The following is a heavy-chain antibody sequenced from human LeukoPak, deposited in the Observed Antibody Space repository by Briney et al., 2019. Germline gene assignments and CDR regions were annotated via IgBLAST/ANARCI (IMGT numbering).Heavy chain of an antibody. D-gene: IGHD4-23*01. Sequence: GGSLRLSCAASGFTFSSYSMNWVRQAPGKGLEWVSYISSSSSTIYYADSVKGRFTISRDNAKNSLYLQMNSLRAEDTAVYYCARPGPRKIYYGGGLDFDYWGQGTLVTVSS. CDR1: GFTFSSYS. J-gene: IGHJ4*02. CDR3: ARPGPRKIYYGGGLDFDY. V-gene: IGHV3-48*04. CDR2: ISSSSSTI.